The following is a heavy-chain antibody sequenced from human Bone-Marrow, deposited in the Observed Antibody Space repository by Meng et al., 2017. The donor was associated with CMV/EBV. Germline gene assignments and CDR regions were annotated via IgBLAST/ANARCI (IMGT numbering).Heavy chain of an antibody. J-gene: IGHJ6*02. CDR2: INPNSGGT. Sequence: ASVKVSCKASGYTFNGYYMHWVRQAPGQGLEWMGWINPNSGGTNYAQKFQGRVTMTRDTSISTAYMELSRLRSDDTAVYYCARDNTSEYDFWSGSHYYYGMDVCGQGTTATVSS. D-gene: IGHD3-3*01. CDR1: GYTFNGYY. V-gene: IGHV1-2*02. CDR3: ARDNTSEYDFWSGSHYYYGMDV.